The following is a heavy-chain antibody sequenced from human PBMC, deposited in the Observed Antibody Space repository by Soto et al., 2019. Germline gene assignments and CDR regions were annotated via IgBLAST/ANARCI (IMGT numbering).Heavy chain of an antibody. Sequence: QVQLQESGPGLVKPSGTLSLTCAVSGGSISSSDWWSWVRQPPGKGLEWIGEIYHSGSTNYNPSLKSRVTISVAKSKNHFSLKLSSVTAADTAVYYCALLGAGATSSSDYWGQGTLVTVSS. D-gene: IGHD1-26*01. CDR1: GGSISSSDW. CDR2: IYHSGST. J-gene: IGHJ4*02. V-gene: IGHV4-4*02. CDR3: ALLGAGATSSSDY.